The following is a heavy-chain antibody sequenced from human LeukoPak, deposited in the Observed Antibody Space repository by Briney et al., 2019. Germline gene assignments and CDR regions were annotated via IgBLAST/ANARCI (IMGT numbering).Heavy chain of an antibody. CDR3: AKDRYYYDSSGYPGY. D-gene: IGHD3-22*01. CDR2: LYSGGST. CDR1: GFTVSSNY. J-gene: IGHJ4*02. Sequence: PGGSLRLSCAASGFTVSSNYMNWVRQAPGKGLEWVSVLYSGGSTYYADSVKGRFTISRDNSKNTLYLQMNSLRAEDTAVYYCAKDRYYYDSSGYPGYWGQGTLVTVSS. V-gene: IGHV3-53*05.